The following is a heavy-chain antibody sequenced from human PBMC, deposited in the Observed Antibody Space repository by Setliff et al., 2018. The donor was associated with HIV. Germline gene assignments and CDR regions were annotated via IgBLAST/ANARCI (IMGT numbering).Heavy chain of an antibody. J-gene: IGHJ4*02. V-gene: IGHV3-74*01. D-gene: IGHD1-1*01. Sequence: GGSLRLSCAASGFTFSSYWMHWVRQAPGKGLVWVSRINGDGSSTTYADSVKGRFTISRDNAKNTLYLQINSLRAEDTAVYYCAREAYRLPWIDNWGQGTLVTVSS. CDR2: INGDGSST. CDR3: AREAYRLPWIDN. CDR1: GFTFSSYW.